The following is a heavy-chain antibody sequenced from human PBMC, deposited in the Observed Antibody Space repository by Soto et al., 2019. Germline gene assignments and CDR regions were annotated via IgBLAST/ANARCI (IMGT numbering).Heavy chain of an antibody. Sequence: EVQLVESGGGLVKPGGSLRLSCAASGFTFSSYSMNWVRQAPGKGLEWVSSISSSSSYIYYADSVKGRFTISRDNAKNSLYLQRNSLRAEDTAVYYCARERITGTPGLYDYWGQGTLVTVSS. J-gene: IGHJ4*02. CDR1: GFTFSSYS. CDR3: ARERITGTPGLYDY. CDR2: ISSSSSYI. V-gene: IGHV3-21*01. D-gene: IGHD1-20*01.